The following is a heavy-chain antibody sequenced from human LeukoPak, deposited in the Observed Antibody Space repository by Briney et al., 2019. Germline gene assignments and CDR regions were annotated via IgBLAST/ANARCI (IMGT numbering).Heavy chain of an antibody. J-gene: IGHJ5*02. CDR3: ARDRAVGVPFDP. CDR2: ISAYNGNT. D-gene: IGHD6-19*01. V-gene: IGHV1-18*01. Sequence: GASVKVSCKATGYTFTSYGISWVRQAPGQGIEWMGWISAYNGNTNYAQKLQGRVTMTTDTSTSTAYMELRSLRSDDTAVYYCARDRAVGVPFDPWGQGTLVTVSS. CDR1: GYTFTSYG.